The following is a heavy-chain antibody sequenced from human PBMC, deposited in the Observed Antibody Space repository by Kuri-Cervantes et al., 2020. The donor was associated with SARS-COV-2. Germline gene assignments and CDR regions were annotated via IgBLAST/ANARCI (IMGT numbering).Heavy chain of an antibody. D-gene: IGHD3-22*01. CDR1: GGSISSYY. V-gene: IGHV4-59*12. CDR3: ARDDDISNGLDP. CDR2: IYYSGST. J-gene: IGHJ5*02. Sequence: SETLSLTCTVSGGSISSYYWSWIRQPPGKGLEWIGYIYYSGSTNYNPSLKSRVTISVDTSKNQFSLKLSSVTAADTAVYYCARDDDISNGLDPWGQGTLVTVSS.